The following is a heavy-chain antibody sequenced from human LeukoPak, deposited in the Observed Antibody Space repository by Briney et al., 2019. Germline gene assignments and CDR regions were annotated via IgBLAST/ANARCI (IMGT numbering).Heavy chain of an antibody. CDR3: ARDRVRGYSKFDY. D-gene: IGHD3-22*01. J-gene: IGHJ4*02. Sequence: GGSLRLSCAASGLTISRFWRSWVRQAPGEGLEWVANINQDGNINKYVDSVKGRFTISRDNGKNSLHLELNSLRAEDTAVYYCARDRVRGYSKFDYWGQGTLVTVSS. CDR2: INQDGNIN. CDR1: GLTISRFW. V-gene: IGHV3-7*05.